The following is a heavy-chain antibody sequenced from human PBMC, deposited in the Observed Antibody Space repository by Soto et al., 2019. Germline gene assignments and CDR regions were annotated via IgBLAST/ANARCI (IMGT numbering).Heavy chain of an antibody. CDR1: GYTFTNSG. V-gene: IGHV1-18*01. CDR2: IGAYNGHT. J-gene: IGHJ6*02. Sequence: GASVKVSCKASGYTFTNSGISWVRQAPGQGLEWMGWIGAYNGHTKYAQKLQGRVTMTTDTSTSTAYMELRSLKSGDTAVYYCAREDYYDSSGYIPVRYYFGMDVWGQGTTVTVSS. CDR3: AREDYYDSSGYIPVRYYFGMDV. D-gene: IGHD3-22*01.